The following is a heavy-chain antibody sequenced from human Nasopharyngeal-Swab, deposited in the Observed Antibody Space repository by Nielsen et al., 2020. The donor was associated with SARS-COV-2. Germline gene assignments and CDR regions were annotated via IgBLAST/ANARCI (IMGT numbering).Heavy chain of an antibody. CDR2: ISYDGSNK. J-gene: IGHJ6*02. CDR3: AKTVEYYGSGEGYYGMDV. CDR1: GSTFSSYG. D-gene: IGHD3-10*01. V-gene: IGHV3-30*18. Sequence: GESLKISCAASGSTFSSYGMHWVRQAPGKGLEWVAVISYDGSNKYYADSVKGRFTISRDNSKNTLYLQMNSLRAEDTAVYYCAKTVEYYGSGEGYYGMDVWGQGTTVTVSS.